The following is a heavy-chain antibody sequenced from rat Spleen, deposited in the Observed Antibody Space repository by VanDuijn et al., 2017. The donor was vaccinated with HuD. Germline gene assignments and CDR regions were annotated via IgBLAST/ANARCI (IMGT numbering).Heavy chain of an antibody. CDR3: ARLTIGS. CDR1: GFSLPRYT. CDR2: ISSGGNT. J-gene: IGHJ2*01. Sequence: QAQLKESGPGLVQPSQTLSLTCTVPGFSLPRYTVSWVRQPPGKGLEWIAAISSGGNTYYNSALKSRLSISRDTSKSQVFLKMNSLQTEDTAMYFCARLTIGSWGQGVMVTVSS. V-gene: IGHV2-6*01. D-gene: IGHD1-3*01.